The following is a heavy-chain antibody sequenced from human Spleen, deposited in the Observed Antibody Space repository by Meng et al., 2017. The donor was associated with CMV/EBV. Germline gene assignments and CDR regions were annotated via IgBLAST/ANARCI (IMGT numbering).Heavy chain of an antibody. V-gene: IGHV1-69*02. CDR2: IIPILGIA. CDR3: ARGNVLLWFGPFDY. J-gene: IGHJ4*02. D-gene: IGHD3-10*01. Sequence: SVKVSCKASGGTFSSYTISWVRQAPGQGLEWMGRIIPILGIANYAQKFQGRVTITADKSTSTAYMELRSLRSDDTAVYYCARGNVLLWFGPFDYWGQGTLVTVSS. CDR1: GGTFSSYT.